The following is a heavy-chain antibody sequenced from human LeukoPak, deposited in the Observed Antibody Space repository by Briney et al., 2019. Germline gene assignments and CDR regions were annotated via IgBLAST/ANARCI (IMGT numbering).Heavy chain of an antibody. Sequence: SETLSLTCTVSGGSISSYYWSWIRQPPGKGLEWIGYIYYSGSTNYNASLKSRVTISVDTSKNQFSLKLSSVTAADTAVYYCARRGWDGGYDSSGYYLTYYFDYWGQGTLVTVSS. CDR3: ARRGWDGGYDSSGYYLTYYFDY. J-gene: IGHJ4*02. CDR1: GGSISSYY. V-gene: IGHV4-59*08. CDR2: IYYSGST. D-gene: IGHD3-22*01.